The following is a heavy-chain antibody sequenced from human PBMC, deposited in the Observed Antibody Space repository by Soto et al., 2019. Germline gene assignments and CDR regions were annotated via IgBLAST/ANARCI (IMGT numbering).Heavy chain of an antibody. Sequence: SETLSLTCAVYGGSFSGYYWSWIRQPPGKGLEWIGYINHSGSTDYNPSLKSRVTISLDTSKNQFSLKLSSVTAADTAVYYCARGHQLLLSWGQGALVTVSS. CDR1: GGSFSGYY. J-gene: IGHJ4*02. D-gene: IGHD2-2*01. CDR2: INHSGST. CDR3: ARGHQLLLS. V-gene: IGHV4-34*01.